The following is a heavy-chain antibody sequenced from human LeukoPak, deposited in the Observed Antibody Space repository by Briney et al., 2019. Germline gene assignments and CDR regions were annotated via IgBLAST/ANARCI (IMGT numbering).Heavy chain of an antibody. D-gene: IGHD2-2*01. CDR3: ARGHCSSTSCYRGGYMDV. CDR2: IYTSGST. CDR1: GGSISSYY. J-gene: IGHJ6*03. V-gene: IGHV4-4*07. Sequence: SETLSLTCTVSGGSISSYYWSWIRQPAGKGLEWIGRIYTSGSTNYNPSLKSRVTMSVDTSKNQFSLKLSSVTAADTAVYYCARGHCSSTSCYRGGYMDVWGKGTTVTVSS.